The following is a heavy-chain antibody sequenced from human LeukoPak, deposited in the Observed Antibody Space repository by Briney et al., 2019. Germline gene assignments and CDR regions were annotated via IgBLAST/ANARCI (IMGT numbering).Heavy chain of an antibody. Sequence: SGGSLRLSCAASGFIFSTYWMTWVRQAPGKGLEWVANIKEDGSESHYVDSVKGRLTISRDNAKNSLYLQMNSLRAEDTAMYFCAKAGLLWFGESRMDVWGQGTTVTVSS. CDR3: AKAGLLWFGESRMDV. V-gene: IGHV3-7*01. J-gene: IGHJ6*02. CDR1: GFIFSTYW. CDR2: IKEDGSES. D-gene: IGHD3-10*01.